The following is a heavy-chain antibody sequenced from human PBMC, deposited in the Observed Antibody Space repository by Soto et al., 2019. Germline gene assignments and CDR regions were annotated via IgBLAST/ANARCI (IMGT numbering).Heavy chain of an antibody. V-gene: IGHV5-10-1*01. CDR1: GYSFTSYW. CDR3: ARGSLHTVRGKEYGMDV. CDR2: IDPSDSYT. Sequence: PGESLKISCKGSGYSFTSYWISWVRQMPGKGLEWMGRIDPSDSYTNYSPSFQGHVTISADKSISTAYLQWSSLKAADTAVYYCARGSLHTVRGKEYGMDVWGQGTTVTVSS. J-gene: IGHJ6*02. D-gene: IGHD3-10*01.